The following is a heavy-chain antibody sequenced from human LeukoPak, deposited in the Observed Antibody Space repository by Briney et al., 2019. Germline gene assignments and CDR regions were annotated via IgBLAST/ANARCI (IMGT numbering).Heavy chain of an antibody. J-gene: IGHJ5*02. V-gene: IGHV4-30-2*01. D-gene: IGHD1-26*01. Sequence: SETLSLTCTVSGGSISSGGYYWSWIRQPPGKGLEWIGYIYHSGSSYYNPSLKSRVTISVDRSKNQFSLKLSSVTAADTAVYYCATTRSGSFQGWFDPWGQGTLVTVSS. CDR3: ATTRSGSFQGWFDP. CDR2: IYHSGSS. CDR1: GGSISSGGYY.